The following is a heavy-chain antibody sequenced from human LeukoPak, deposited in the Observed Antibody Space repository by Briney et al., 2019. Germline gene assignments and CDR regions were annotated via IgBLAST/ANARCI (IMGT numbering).Heavy chain of an antibody. CDR2: IIPIFGTA. CDR3: ASAGDDYYYYMDV. V-gene: IGHV1-69*05. J-gene: IGHJ6*03. D-gene: IGHD7-27*01. CDR1: GGTFSSYA. Sequence: VASVKVSCKASGGTFSSYAISWVRQAPGQGLEWMGGIIPIFGTANYAQKFQGRVTITTDESTSTAYMELSSLRSEDTAVYYCASAGDDYYYYMDVWGKGTTVTVSS.